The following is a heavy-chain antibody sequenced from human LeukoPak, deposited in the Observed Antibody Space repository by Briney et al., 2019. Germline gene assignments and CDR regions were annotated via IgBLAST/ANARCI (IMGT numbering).Heavy chain of an antibody. CDR2: IIPIFGMA. Sequence: GASVKVSCKASGGTFSSYAISWVRQAPGQGLEWMGRIIPIFGMANYAQEFQGRVTITADKSTSTAYMELSSLRSEDTAVYYCASGPDFWSGYAAGDAFDIWGQGTMVTVSS. J-gene: IGHJ3*02. V-gene: IGHV1-69*04. CDR3: ASGPDFWSGYAAGDAFDI. D-gene: IGHD3-3*01. CDR1: GGTFSSYA.